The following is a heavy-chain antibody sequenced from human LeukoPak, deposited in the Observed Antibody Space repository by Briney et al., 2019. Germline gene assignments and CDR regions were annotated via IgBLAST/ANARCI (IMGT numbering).Heavy chain of an antibody. D-gene: IGHD2-15*01. CDR2: ISAYNGNT. J-gene: IGHJ4*02. CDR3: ARDGDCSGGSCYSIYLFDY. Sequence: ASVKVSCKASGYTFTSYGISWVRQAPGQGLEGMGWISAYNGNTNYAQKLQGRVTMTTDTSTSTAYMELRSLRSDDTAVYYCARDGDCSGGSCYSIYLFDYWGQGTLVTVSS. V-gene: IGHV1-18*01. CDR1: GYTFTSYG.